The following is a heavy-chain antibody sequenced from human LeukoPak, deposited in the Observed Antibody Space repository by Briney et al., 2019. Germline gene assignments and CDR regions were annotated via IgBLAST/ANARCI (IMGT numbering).Heavy chain of an antibody. Sequence: ASVKVSCKASGYTFTGYYMHWVRQAPGQGLEWMGRINPNSGGTNYAQKFQGRVTITTDESTSTAYMELSSLRSEDTAVYYCARARTPYCSSTSCYQRGFDYWGQGTLVTVSS. CDR1: GYTFTGYY. D-gene: IGHD2-2*01. CDR3: ARARTPYCSSTSCYQRGFDY. V-gene: IGHV1-2*06. CDR2: INPNSGGT. J-gene: IGHJ4*02.